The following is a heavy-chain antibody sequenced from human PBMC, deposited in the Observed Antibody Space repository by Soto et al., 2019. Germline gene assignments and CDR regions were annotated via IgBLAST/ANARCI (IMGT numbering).Heavy chain of an antibody. D-gene: IGHD3-3*01. CDR1: GFTFSSYG. CDR3: ARDNDFWSGYYPEYFQH. Sequence: QVQLVESGGGVVQPGRSLRLSCAASGFTFSSYGMHWVRQAPGKGLEWVAVIWYDGSNKYYADSVKGRFTISRDNSKNXXYLQMNSLRAEDTAVYYCARDNDFWSGYYPEYFQHWGQGTLVTVSS. V-gene: IGHV3-33*01. CDR2: IWYDGSNK. J-gene: IGHJ1*01.